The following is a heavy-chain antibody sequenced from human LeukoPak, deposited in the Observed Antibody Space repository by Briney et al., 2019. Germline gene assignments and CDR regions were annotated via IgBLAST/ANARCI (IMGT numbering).Heavy chain of an antibody. V-gene: IGHV3-33*01. Sequence: PGGSLRLSCAASGFTFSSYGMHWVRQAPGKGLEGVAVIGYDGSNKYYADSVKGRFTISRDNSKNTLYLQMNSLRAEDTAVYYCARLGDILTGYSVDAFDIWGQGTMVTVSS. CDR2: IGYDGSNK. CDR3: ARLGDILTGYSVDAFDI. J-gene: IGHJ3*02. CDR1: GFTFSSYG. D-gene: IGHD3-9*01.